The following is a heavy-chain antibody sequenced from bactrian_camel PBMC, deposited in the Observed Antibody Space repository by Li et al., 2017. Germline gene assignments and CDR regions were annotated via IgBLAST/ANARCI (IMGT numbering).Heavy chain of an antibody. CDR2: IYSGGGST. CDR3: VRRLWNSDYSFGY. J-gene: IGHJ6*01. V-gene: IGHV3S25*01. CDR1: GWRVSGSW. D-gene: IGHD4*01. Sequence: QLVESGGGLVQPGGSLTLSCAASGWRVSGSWMTWVRQAPGKGLEWVSTIYSGGGSTYYADSVKGRLTIFRDNAKNTVYLQMNSLKREDTAMYYCVRRLWNSDYSFGYWGQGTQVTVS.